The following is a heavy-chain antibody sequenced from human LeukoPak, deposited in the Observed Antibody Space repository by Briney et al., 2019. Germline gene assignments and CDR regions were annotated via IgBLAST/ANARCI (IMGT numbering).Heavy chain of an antibody. CDR1: VCTYTSYA. CDR2: INAGNGNT. J-gene: IGHJ4*02. V-gene: IGHV1-3*01. CDR3: ATGEFDY. Sequence: GASVKVSRKASVCTYTSYAMHWVRQAPGQRLEWMGWINAGNGNTKYSQKFQGRVTINRDTSASTAYMELSSLRSEDTAVYYCATGEFDYWGQGTLVTVSS. D-gene: IGHD4-17*01.